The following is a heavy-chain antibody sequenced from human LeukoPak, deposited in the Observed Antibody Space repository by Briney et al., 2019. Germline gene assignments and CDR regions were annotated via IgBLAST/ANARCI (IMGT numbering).Heavy chain of an antibody. CDR3: ARDTVLRYFDY. Sequence: PGGSLRPSCAASGFTVSSNYMSWVRQAPGKGLEWVSVIYSGGSTYYADSVKGRFTISRDNSKNTLYLQMNSLRAEDTAVYYCARDTVLRYFDYWGQGTLVTVSS. V-gene: IGHV3-53*01. D-gene: IGHD3-9*01. J-gene: IGHJ4*02. CDR2: IYSGGST. CDR1: GFTVSSNY.